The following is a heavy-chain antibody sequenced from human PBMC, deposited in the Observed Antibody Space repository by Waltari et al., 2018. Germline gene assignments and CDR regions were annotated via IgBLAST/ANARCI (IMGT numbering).Heavy chain of an antibody. J-gene: IGHJ3*02. D-gene: IGHD6-19*01. CDR3: ASSNAWVAGTKGAFDI. CDR1: GGTFSRYA. V-gene: IGHV1-69*04. Sequence: QVQLVQSGAEVKKPGSSVKVSCQASGGTFSRYAIRWVRPAPGQGLEWMGRIIPILGIANYAQKFQGRVTITADKSTSTAYMELSSLRSEDTAVYYCASSNAWVAGTKGAFDIWGQGTMVTVSS. CDR2: IIPILGIA.